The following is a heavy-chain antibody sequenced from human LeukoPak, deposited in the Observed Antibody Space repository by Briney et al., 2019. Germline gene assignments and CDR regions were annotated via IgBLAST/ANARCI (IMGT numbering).Heavy chain of an antibody. D-gene: IGHD6-6*01. CDR2: ISYDGSNK. CDR1: GFSFKNFA. CDR3: ARDYSSSSVCDY. J-gene: IGHJ4*02. Sequence: GGSLRLSCSVTGFSFKNFAMHWVRQAPGKGLEWVAVISYDGSNKYYADSVKGRFTISRDNSKNTLYLQMNSLRAEDTAVYYCARDYSSSSVCDYWGQGTLVTVSS. V-gene: IGHV3-30-3*01.